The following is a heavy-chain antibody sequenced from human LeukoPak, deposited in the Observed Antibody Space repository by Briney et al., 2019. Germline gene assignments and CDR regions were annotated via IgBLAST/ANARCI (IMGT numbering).Heavy chain of an antibody. V-gene: IGHV4-4*07. CDR1: GGSISSYY. CDR3: ARVKNFWSGYSPLEYFDY. J-gene: IGHJ4*02. Sequence: SETLSLTCTVSGGSISSYYWSWIRQPAGKGLEWIGRIYTSGSTNYNPSHKSRVTMSVDTSKNQFSLKLSSVTAADTAVYYCARVKNFWSGYSPLEYFDYWGQGTLVTVSS. D-gene: IGHD3-3*01. CDR2: IYTSGST.